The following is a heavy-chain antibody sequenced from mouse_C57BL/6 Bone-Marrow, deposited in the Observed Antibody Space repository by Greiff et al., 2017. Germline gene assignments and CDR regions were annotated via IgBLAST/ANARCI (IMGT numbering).Heavy chain of an antibody. V-gene: IGHV1-53*01. CDR3: ARDGSSWGAWFAY. CDR1: GYTFTSYW. Sequence: VQLQQPGTELVKPGASVKLSCKASGYTFTSYWMHWVKQRPGQGLEWIGNINPSNGGTNYNEKFKSKATLTVDNSSSTAYMQLSSLTSEDSAVYYCARDGSSWGAWFAYWGQGTLVTVSA. J-gene: IGHJ3*01. D-gene: IGHD1-1*01. CDR2: INPSNGGT.